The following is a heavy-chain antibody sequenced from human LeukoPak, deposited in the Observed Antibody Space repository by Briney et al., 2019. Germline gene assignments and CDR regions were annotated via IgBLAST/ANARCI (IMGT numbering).Heavy chain of an antibody. CDR1: GYSISSGHY. CDR3: ADSSGWDAFDI. J-gene: IGHJ3*02. D-gene: IGHD6-19*01. V-gene: IGHV4-38-2*02. Sequence: KPSETLSLTCTVSGYSISSGHYWVWIRQPPGKGLELIGSVYHTGSTYYNPSLKSRVTISVDTSKNQFSLKLSSVTAADTAVYYCADSSGWDAFDIWGQGTMVTVSS. CDR2: VYHTGST.